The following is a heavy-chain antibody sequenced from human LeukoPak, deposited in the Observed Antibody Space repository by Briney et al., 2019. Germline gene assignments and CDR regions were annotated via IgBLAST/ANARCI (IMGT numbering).Heavy chain of an antibody. CDR1: GGSVSSGSYY. CDR3: ARGRTYYDILTGYNPLGFDY. J-gene: IGHJ4*02. V-gene: IGHV4-61*01. Sequence: SETLSLTCTVSGGSVSSGSYYWGWIRQPPGKGLEWIGYIYYSGSANYNPSLKSRVTISVDTSKNQFSLKLSSVTAADTAVYYCARGRTYYDILTGYNPLGFDYWGQGTLVTVSS. D-gene: IGHD3-9*01. CDR2: IYYSGSA.